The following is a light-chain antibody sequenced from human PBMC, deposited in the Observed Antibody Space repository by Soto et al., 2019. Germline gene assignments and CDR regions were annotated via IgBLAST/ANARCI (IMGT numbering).Light chain of an antibody. V-gene: IGLV1-40*01. CDR2: GNT. Sequence: QAVVTQPPSVSGAPGQRVTISCTGSSSNMGAGYDVHWYQQLPGTAPKLLIYGNTNRPSGVPDRFSGSKSGTSASLAITGLQAEDEADYYCQSYDSSLSGSGVFGTGTKVTVL. CDR3: QSYDSSLSGSGV. J-gene: IGLJ1*01. CDR1: SSNMGAGYD.